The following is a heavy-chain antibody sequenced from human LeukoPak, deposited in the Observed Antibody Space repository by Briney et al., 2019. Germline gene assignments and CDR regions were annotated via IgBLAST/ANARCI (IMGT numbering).Heavy chain of an antibody. CDR3: ARDRSSSSWYRADANWFDP. D-gene: IGHD6-13*01. J-gene: IGHJ5*02. CDR2: INHSGST. V-gene: IGHV4-34*01. Sequence: SETLSLTCAVYGGSFSGYYWSWIRQPPGKGLEWIGEINHSGSTNYNPSLKSRVTISVDTSKNQFSLKLSSVTAADTAVYYCARDRSSSSWYRADANWFDPWGQGTLVTVSS. CDR1: GGSFSGYY.